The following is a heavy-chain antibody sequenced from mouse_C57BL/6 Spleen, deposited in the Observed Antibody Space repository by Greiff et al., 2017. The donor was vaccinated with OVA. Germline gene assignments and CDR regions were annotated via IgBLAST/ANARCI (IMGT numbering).Heavy chain of an antibody. J-gene: IGHJ4*01. V-gene: IGHV5-9-1*02. CDR3: TRGSPGYAMDY. CDR1: GFTFSSYA. CDR2: ISSGGDYI. Sequence: EVQVVESGEGLVKPGGSLKLSCAASGFTFSSYAMSWVRQTPEKRLEWVAYISSGGDYIYYADTVKGRFTISRDNARNTLYLQMSSLKSEDTAMYYCTRGSPGYAMDYWGQGTSVTVSS.